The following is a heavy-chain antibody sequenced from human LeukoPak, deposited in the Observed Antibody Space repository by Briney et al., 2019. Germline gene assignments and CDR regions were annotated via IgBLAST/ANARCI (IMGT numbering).Heavy chain of an antibody. CDR3: ARSRYSSGWYTYYFDY. D-gene: IGHD6-13*01. J-gene: IGHJ4*02. Sequence: PGGSLRLSCAASRFTFSSYWMSWVRQAPGKGLEWVATIKEDGSEKYYVDSVKGRFTISRDNAKNSLYLQMNSLRAEDTAVYYCARSRYSSGWYTYYFDYWGQGTLVTVSS. V-gene: IGHV3-7*04. CDR1: RFTFSSYW. CDR2: IKEDGSEK.